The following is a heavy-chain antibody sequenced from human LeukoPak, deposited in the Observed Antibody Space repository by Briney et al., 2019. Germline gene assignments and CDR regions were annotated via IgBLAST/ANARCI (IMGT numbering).Heavy chain of an antibody. Sequence: ASVKVSCKASGYTFTSYGISWVRQAPGQGLEWMGWISAYNGNTNYAQKLQGRVTMTTDTSTSTAYMELRSLRSDDTAVYYCWLAFAATHKNYYYGMDVWGQGTTVTVSS. CDR3: WLAFAATHKNYYYGMDV. D-gene: IGHD2-15*01. V-gene: IGHV1-18*01. CDR1: GYTFTSYG. CDR2: ISAYNGNT. J-gene: IGHJ6*02.